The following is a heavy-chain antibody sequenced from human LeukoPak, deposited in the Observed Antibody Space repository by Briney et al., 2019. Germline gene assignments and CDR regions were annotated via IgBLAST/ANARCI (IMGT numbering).Heavy chain of an antibody. V-gene: IGHV4-59*01. D-gene: IGHD3-22*01. CDR3: ARSNTYYYDSSGYADAFDI. CDR1: GGSISSYY. J-gene: IGHJ3*02. Sequence: SETLSLTCTVSGGSISSYYWSWIRQPPGKGLEWIAYIYYSGSTNYNPSLKSRVTISVDTSKNQFSLKLSSVTAADTAVYYCARSNTYYYDSSGYADAFDIWGQGTMVTVSS. CDR2: IYYSGST.